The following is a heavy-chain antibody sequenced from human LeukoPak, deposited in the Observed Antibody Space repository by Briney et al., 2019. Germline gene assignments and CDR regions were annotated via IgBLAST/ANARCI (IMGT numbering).Heavy chain of an antibody. J-gene: IGHJ4*02. D-gene: IGHD3-22*01. CDR2: FYHSGNT. CDR1: GYYVSSGYP. Sequence: SETLSLTCTVSGYYVSSGYPWSWIRQLPGKGWEWIGRFYHSGNTYYNPSLKSRVSMALDTSSNQLSLTLTSVTAADTAVYYCAREDDYDSSAYFYVDYFDYWDQGTLVTVSS. V-gene: IGHV4-38-2*02. CDR3: AREDDYDSSAYFYVDYFDY.